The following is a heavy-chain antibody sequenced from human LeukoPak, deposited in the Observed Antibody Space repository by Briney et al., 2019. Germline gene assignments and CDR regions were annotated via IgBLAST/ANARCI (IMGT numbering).Heavy chain of an antibody. CDR1: GGSISSYY. Sequence: SETLSLTCTVSGGSISSYYWSWIRQPAGKGLEWIGRIYTSGSTNYNPSLKSRVTMPVDTSKNQFSLKLSSVTAADTAVYYCARDRCSSTSCYTRYWGQGTLVTVSS. CDR3: ARDRCSSTSCYTRY. D-gene: IGHD2-2*02. V-gene: IGHV4-4*07. CDR2: IYTSGST. J-gene: IGHJ4*02.